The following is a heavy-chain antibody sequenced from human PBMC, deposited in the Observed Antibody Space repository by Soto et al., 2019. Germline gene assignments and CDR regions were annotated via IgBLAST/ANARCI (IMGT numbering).Heavy chain of an antibody. CDR2: IDYSGST. D-gene: IGHD3-3*01. V-gene: IGHV4-31*03. CDR1: GGSISSGGYY. CDR3: ARGMETIGSGFDY. Sequence: SETLSLTCTVSGGSISSGGYYWSWIRQHPGKGLEWIGYIDYSGSTYYNPSLKSRVIISADTSKNDFSLKLSSVTAADMAVYYCARGMETIGSGFDYWGQGILVTSPQ. J-gene: IGHJ4*02.